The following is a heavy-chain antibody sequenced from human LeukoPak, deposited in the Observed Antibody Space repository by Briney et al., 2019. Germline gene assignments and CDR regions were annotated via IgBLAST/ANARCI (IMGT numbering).Heavy chain of an antibody. V-gene: IGHV3-74*01. D-gene: IGHD3-10*01. Sequence: PGESLRLSCAASGFTFNNYWLHWVRQVPGKGLMWVSRINGDGNNVNYADSVKGRFTISRDNAKNTLHLQMNSLRAEDTAVYYCAKDREYYYGSGSYCPDRGQGTMVTVSS. J-gene: IGHJ3*01. CDR1: GFTFNNYW. CDR2: INGDGNNV. CDR3: AKDREYYYGSGSYCPD.